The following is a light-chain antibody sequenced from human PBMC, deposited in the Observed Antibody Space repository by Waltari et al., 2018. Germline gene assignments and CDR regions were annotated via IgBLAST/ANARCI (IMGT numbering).Light chain of an antibody. CDR1: QSISSS. V-gene: IGKV3-15*01. CDR3: QQYKIWPSYT. Sequence: EILMTQSPATLSVSPGERATLSCRASQSISSSLAWYQHTPGQAPRLLIYGASTRATGIPARFSGRGSETDFTLTITSLQSEDFAVYYCQQYKIWPSYTFGQGTKLDI. J-gene: IGKJ2*01. CDR2: GAS.